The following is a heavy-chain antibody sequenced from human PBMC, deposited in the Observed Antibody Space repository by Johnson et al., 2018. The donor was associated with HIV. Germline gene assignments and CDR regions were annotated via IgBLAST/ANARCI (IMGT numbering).Heavy chain of an antibody. CDR1: GFTFNNYW. J-gene: IGHJ3*02. V-gene: IGHV3-11*04. CDR3: ARGDGYRRAFDI. Sequence: QVPLVESGGGLVQPGRSLKLSCAASGFTFNNYWMSWVRQAPGRGLEWVSYISGSGNSIYYADSVKGRFTISRDNAKNSLYLQMNSLRAEDTAVYYCARGDGYRRAFDIWGQGTMVTVSS. D-gene: IGHD1-1*01. CDR2: ISGSGNSI.